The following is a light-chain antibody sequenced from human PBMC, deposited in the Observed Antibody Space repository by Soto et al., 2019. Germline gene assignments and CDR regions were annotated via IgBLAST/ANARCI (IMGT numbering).Light chain of an antibody. CDR3: QQYRSWPRT. V-gene: IGKV3-15*01. CDR1: QSVTTY. CDR2: GAT. Sequence: EIVLTQSPATLSLSPGERATLSCRASQSVTTYLAWYQQKPGQAPRLLVYGATTRATDAPAKFRGSGSGTEFSLTISSLQSEDYATYYCQQYRSWPRTFGQGSKVEI. J-gene: IGKJ1*01.